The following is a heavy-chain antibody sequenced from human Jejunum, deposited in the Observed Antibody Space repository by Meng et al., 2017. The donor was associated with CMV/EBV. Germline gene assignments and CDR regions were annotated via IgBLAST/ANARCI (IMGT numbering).Heavy chain of an antibody. CDR1: GYTFTSYD. V-gene: IGHV1-8*01. J-gene: IGHJ4*02. CDR2: MNPNRGTT. Sequence: QVQLVQSGAEVKRPGASVKVSCKASGYTFTSYDINWVRQGTGQGLEWMGWMNPNRGTTGYAQKFQGRVTMTRNISKSTAYMDLSSLRSEDTAVYYCATGVADFEYWGQGTLVTVSS. D-gene: IGHD6-19*01. CDR3: ATGVADFEY.